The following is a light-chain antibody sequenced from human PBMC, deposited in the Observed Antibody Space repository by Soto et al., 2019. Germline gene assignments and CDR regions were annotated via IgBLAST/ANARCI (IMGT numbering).Light chain of an antibody. V-gene: IGLV2-14*01. J-gene: IGLJ1*01. CDR2: DVS. CDR1: SSDVGGYTY. Sequence: QSVLTQPASVSGSPGQSITISCTGTSSDVGGYTYVSWYQQHPGKAPKLMIYDVSYRPSGVSNRFSGSKSGNTASLTTSGLHAEDEADYYCCSSTSSNTYVFGTGTKLTVL. CDR3: CSSTSSNTYV.